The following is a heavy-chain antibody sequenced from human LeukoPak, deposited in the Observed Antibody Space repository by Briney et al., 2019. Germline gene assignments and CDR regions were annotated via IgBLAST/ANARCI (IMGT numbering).Heavy chain of an antibody. D-gene: IGHD5-18*01. CDR3: ARDRRPGYSYGPAGDYYYGMDV. Sequence: VASVKVSCKASGGTFSSYAISWVRQAPGQGLEWMGRIIPILGIANYAQKFQGRVTITADKSTSTAYMELSSLRSEDTAVYYCARDRRPGYSYGPAGDYYYGMDVWGQGTTVTVSS. V-gene: IGHV1-69*04. J-gene: IGHJ6*02. CDR2: IIPILGIA. CDR1: GGTFSSYA.